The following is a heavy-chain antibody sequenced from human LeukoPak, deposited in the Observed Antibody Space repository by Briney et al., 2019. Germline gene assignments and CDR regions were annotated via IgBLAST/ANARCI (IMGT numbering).Heavy chain of an antibody. V-gene: IGHV3-74*01. CDR1: GFTFSSYW. J-gene: IGHJ4*02. Sequence: GGSLRLSCAASGFTFSSYWMHWVRQAPGKGLVWVSRINSDGSSTSYADSVKGRFTISRDNAKNTLYLQMNSLRAEDTAVYCCALVAGTSYFDYWGQGTLVTVSS. D-gene: IGHD6-19*01. CDR3: ALVAGTSYFDY. CDR2: INSDGSST.